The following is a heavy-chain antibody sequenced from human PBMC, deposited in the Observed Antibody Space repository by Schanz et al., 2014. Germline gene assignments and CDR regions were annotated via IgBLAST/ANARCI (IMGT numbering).Heavy chain of an antibody. V-gene: IGHV1-18*04. CDR2: ISDYNADT. CDR1: GYTFTSYG. D-gene: IGHD3-9*01. CDR3: AFDRDDAYDI. Sequence: QVQLVQSGTEVKKPGASVKVSCKASGYTFTSYGISWVRQAPGQGPEWMGWISDYNADTKYAQKVQGRVTMTTDTSTSTAYMDLSSLISEDTAVYYCAFDRDDAYDIWGQGTTVTVSS. J-gene: IGHJ3*02.